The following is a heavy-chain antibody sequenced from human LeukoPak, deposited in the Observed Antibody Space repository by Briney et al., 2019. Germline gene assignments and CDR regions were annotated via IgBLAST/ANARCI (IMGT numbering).Heavy chain of an antibody. CDR1: GYTFTSYG. Sequence: ASVKVSCKASGYTFTSYGISWVRQAPGQGLEWMGWISAYNGNTNYAQKLQGRVTMTTDTSTSTAYMELSSLRSEDTAVYYCAREGQLYYYGMDVWGQGTTVTVSS. CDR2: ISAYNGNT. CDR3: AREGQLYYYGMDV. D-gene: IGHD6-13*01. V-gene: IGHV1-18*01. J-gene: IGHJ6*02.